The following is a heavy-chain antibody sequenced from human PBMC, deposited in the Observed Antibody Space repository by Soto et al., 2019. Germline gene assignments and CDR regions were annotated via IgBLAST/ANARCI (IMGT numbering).Heavy chain of an antibody. V-gene: IGHV3-23*01. J-gene: IGHJ5*02. CDR1: GFTFSSYA. CDR2: ISGSGGST. D-gene: IGHD6-13*01. CDR3: AKDLLMTVVKVGYSSSGFWFDP. Sequence: PGGSLRLSCAASGFTFSSYAMSWVRQAPGKGLEWVSAISGSGGSTYYADSVKGRFTISRDNSKNTLYLQMNSLRAEDTAVYYCAKDLLMTVVKVGYSSSGFWFDPWGQGTLVTVSS.